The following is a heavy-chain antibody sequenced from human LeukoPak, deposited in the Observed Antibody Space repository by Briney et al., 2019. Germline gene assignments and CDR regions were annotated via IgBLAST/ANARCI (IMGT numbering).Heavy chain of an antibody. D-gene: IGHD3-10*01. Sequence: ASVKVSCKASGYTFTSYGISWGRRAAGQRLEWMGWMNPNSGNAGYAQKFQGRVTFTRNSSISTAYMELSSLRPEDTAVYYCARGSGTYYRDYYYMDVWGKGTTVTVSS. CDR1: GYTFTSYG. CDR3: ARGSGTYYRDYYYMDV. CDR2: MNPNSGNA. V-gene: IGHV1-8*03. J-gene: IGHJ6*03.